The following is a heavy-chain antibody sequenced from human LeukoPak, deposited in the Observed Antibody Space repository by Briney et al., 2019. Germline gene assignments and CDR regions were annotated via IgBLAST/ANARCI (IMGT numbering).Heavy chain of an antibody. V-gene: IGHV1-69*13. Sequence: ASVKVSCKASGGTFSSYAISWVRQAPGQGLEWMGGIIPIFGTANYAQKFQGRVTITADESTSTAYMELSRLRSDDTAVYHCASLYYGSGSYGRYNPPFDYWGQGTLVTVSS. CDR1: GGTFSSYA. J-gene: IGHJ4*02. D-gene: IGHD3-10*01. CDR3: ASLYYGSGSYGRYNPPFDY. CDR2: IIPIFGTA.